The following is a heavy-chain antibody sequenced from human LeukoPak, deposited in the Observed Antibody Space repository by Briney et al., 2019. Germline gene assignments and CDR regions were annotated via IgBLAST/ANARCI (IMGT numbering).Heavy chain of an antibody. Sequence: GGSLRLSCAASGFTFSSYAMSWVRQAPGKGLEWVSGIRGGSTHYADSVKGRFTISRDNSKNTLYLQMNSLRADDTAVYYCARTVVVTAIGSYYFDYWGQGTLVTVSS. CDR2: IRGGST. V-gene: IGHV3-23*01. J-gene: IGHJ4*02. CDR3: ARTVVVTAIGSYYFDY. CDR1: GFTFSSYA. D-gene: IGHD2-21*02.